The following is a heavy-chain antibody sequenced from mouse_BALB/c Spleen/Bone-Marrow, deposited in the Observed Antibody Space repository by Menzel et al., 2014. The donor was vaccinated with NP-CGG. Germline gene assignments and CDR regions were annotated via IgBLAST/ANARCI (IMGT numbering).Heavy chain of an antibody. D-gene: IGHD5-2*01. J-gene: IGHJ3*01. V-gene: IGHV4-1*02. CDR1: GFDFSRYW. Sequence: EVKLMESGGGLVQPGGSLKLSCAASGFDFSRYWMNWVRQAPGKGLEWIGEVNPDSSTLNHTPSLKDKFIISRDNAKNTLYLQMSKVRSKDTALYYCARRNTYDEGFAYWGQGTPVTVSA. CDR2: VNPDSSTL. CDR3: ARRNTYDEGFAY.